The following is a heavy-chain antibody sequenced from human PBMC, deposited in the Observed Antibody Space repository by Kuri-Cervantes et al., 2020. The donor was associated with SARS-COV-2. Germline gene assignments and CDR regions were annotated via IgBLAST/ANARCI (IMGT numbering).Heavy chain of an antibody. Sequence: GGSLRLSCVASGFSFSSYGMHWVRQTPGKGLEWVAFVRYDGKTKDYADSVKGRITISRDSSKNTLYLQMNSLRAEDTAVYYCARVRNDYYYYYYMDVWGKGTTVTDSS. CDR3: ARVRNDYYYYYYMDV. V-gene: IGHV3-30*02. CDR2: VRYDGKTK. CDR1: GFSFSSYG. J-gene: IGHJ6*03.